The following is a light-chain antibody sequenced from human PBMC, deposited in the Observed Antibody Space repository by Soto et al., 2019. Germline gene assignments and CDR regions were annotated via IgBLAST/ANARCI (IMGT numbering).Light chain of an antibody. CDR1: HDISGW. CDR2: NVS. J-gene: IGKJ2*03. Sequence: DIRINHSPPTLPAYAGDRVTITCRATHDISGWLALHQKKPGKAPELLIYNVSTSQSGAPTRCSSSGSGTEFTLTSSSLQPDDCATYCCQQYNAYYSFGQGTKVDVK. CDR3: QQYNAYYS. V-gene: IGKV1-5*01.